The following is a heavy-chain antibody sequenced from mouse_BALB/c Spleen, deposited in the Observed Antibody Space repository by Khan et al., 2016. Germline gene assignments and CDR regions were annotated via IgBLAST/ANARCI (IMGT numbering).Heavy chain of an antibody. D-gene: IGHD1-1*01. Sequence: QIQLVQSGPELKKPGETVKISCKASGYTFTDYSMHWVKQAPGKGLKWMGWINTETGEPTYADDFKGRFAFSLETSASTAYLQINNLKNEDTGTYFCARSRGSSYDYYAIDYWGQGTSVTVSS. CDR3: ARSRGSSYDYYAIDY. V-gene: IGHV9-2-1*01. CDR1: GYTFTDYS. CDR2: INTETGEP. J-gene: IGHJ4*01.